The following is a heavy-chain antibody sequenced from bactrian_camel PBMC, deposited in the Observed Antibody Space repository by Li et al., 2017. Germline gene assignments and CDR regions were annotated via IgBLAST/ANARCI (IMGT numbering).Heavy chain of an antibody. D-gene: IGHD3*01. Sequence: VQLVESGGGSVQAGGSLKLSCATSGYIYSPYCMGWFRQVPGKEREGVAAIHKDGRIMYADSVKGRFTISTDNVENILYLQMNSLKFEGTAMYYCAAELSATMQSNQALDLVPHFVHYGQGTQVTVS. CDR1: GYIYSPYC. V-gene: IGHV3S9*01. J-gene: IGHJ4*01. CDR2: IHKDGRI.